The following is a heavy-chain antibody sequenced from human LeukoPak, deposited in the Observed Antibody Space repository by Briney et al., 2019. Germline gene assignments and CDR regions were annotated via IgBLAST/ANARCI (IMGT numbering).Heavy chain of an antibody. CDR3: ARQYCSSTSCYRYFDY. CDR2: IKQDGSEK. CDR1: GFTFSSYW. Sequence: GGSLRLSCAASGFTFSSYWMSWVRQAPGKGLEWVANIKQDGSEKYYVDSVKGRFTISRDNAKNSLYLQMSSLRAEDTAVYYCARQYCSSTSCYRYFDYWGQGTLVTVSS. V-gene: IGHV3-7*01. J-gene: IGHJ4*02. D-gene: IGHD2-2*02.